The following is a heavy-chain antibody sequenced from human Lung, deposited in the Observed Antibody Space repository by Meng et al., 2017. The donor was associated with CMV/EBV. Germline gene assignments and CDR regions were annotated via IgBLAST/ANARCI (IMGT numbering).Heavy chain of an antibody. D-gene: IGHD3-10*01. Sequence: QLTEPVPGFVKPSETLSLTCTVSGGSISSNGYYWDWVRQAPGKGLEWIGAIYHSGSTSYNPSLQSRVTMFVDTSKNQFSLMLTSVTATDTAVYYCARRRGGSGRDCWGQGTLVTVSS. CDR2: IYHSGST. V-gene: IGHV4-39*01. CDR3: ARRRGGSGRDC. J-gene: IGHJ4*02. CDR1: GGSISSNGYY.